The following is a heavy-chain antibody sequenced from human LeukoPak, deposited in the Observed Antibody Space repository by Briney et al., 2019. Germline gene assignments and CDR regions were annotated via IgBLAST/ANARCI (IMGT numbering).Heavy chain of an antibody. CDR1: GGSISSSGYY. CDR2: INHSGST. CDR3: ARGLYSNKRKYYYYMDV. J-gene: IGHJ6*03. D-gene: IGHD4-11*01. Sequence: SETLSLTCTVSGGSISSSGYYWSWIRQPPGKGLEWIGEINHSGSTNYNPSLKSRVTISVDTSKNQFSLKLSSVTAADTAVYYCARGLYSNKRKYYYYMDVWGKGTTVTVSS. V-gene: IGHV4-39*07.